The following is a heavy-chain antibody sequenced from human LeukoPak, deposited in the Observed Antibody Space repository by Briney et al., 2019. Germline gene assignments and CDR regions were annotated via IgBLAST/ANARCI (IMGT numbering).Heavy chain of an antibody. CDR3: ARDHSSSWYGYTTNWFDP. D-gene: IGHD6-13*01. Sequence: SETLSLTCTVSGGSISSYYWSWIRQPAGKGLEWIGRIYTSGSTNYNPSLKSRVTMSVDTSKNQFSLKLSSVTAADTAVYHCARDHSSSWYGYTTNWFDPWGQGTLVTVSS. CDR1: GGSISSYY. J-gene: IGHJ5*02. V-gene: IGHV4-4*07. CDR2: IYTSGST.